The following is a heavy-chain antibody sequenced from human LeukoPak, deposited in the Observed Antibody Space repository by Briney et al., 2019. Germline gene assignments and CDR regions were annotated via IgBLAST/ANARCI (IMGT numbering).Heavy chain of an antibody. CDR2: IYYSGST. CDR3: ARTSHYVDIVATIPYGIYYFDY. D-gene: IGHD5-12*01. Sequence: SETLSLTCTVSGGSISSSSYYWGWIRQPPGKGLEWIGSIYYSGSTYYNPSLKSRVTISVDTSKNQFSLKLSSVTAADTAVYYCARTSHYVDIVATIPYGIYYFDYWGQGTLVTVSS. CDR1: GGSISSSSYY. V-gene: IGHV4-39*01. J-gene: IGHJ4*02.